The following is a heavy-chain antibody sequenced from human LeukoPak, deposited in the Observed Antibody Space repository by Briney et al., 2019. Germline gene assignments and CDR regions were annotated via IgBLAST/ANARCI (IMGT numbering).Heavy chain of an antibody. J-gene: IGHJ4*02. Sequence: GGSLRLSCAASGFTFEDYAMHWVRQAPGKGLEWVSLISWDGGSTYYADSVKGRFTISRDNSKNSLYLQMNSLRAEDTALYYCAKDRDSSSWYGGFDYWGQGTLVTVSS. D-gene: IGHD6-13*01. CDR1: GFTFEDYA. V-gene: IGHV3-43D*03. CDR2: ISWDGGST. CDR3: AKDRDSSSWYGGFDY.